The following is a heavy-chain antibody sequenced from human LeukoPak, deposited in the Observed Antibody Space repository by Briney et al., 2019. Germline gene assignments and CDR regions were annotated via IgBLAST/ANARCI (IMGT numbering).Heavy chain of an antibody. J-gene: IGHJ4*02. CDR1: GFTFEDYG. Sequence: PGGSLRLSCGASGFTFEDYGMAWVRQAPGKGLEWVSAINWDGGSTGYADSVKGRFTISRDNAKKSLYLQMNSLRADDTGVYYCARGYFDNWGQGTLVTVSS. CDR3: ARGYFDN. CDR2: INWDGGST. V-gene: IGHV3-20*04.